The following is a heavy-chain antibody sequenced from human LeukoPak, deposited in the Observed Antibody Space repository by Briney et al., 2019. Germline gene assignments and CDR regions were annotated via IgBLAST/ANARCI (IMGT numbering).Heavy chain of an antibody. CDR1: GGSFSGYY. V-gene: IGHV4-34*01. CDR2: INHSGST. D-gene: IGHD5-18*01. J-gene: IGHJ6*03. Sequence: PSETLSLTCGVYGGSFSGYYCSWIRQPPGKGLEWIGEINHSGSTDYNPSLKSRVTISVDTSKNQFSLKLSSVTAADTAVYYCARTTEGGYTYDYFYYYYMDVWGKGTTVTISS. CDR3: ARTTEGGYTYDYFYYYYMDV.